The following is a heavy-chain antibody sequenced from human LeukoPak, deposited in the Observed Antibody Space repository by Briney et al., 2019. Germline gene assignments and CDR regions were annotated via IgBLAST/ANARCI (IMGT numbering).Heavy chain of an antibody. CDR1: GGTFSSYA. V-gene: IGHV1-69*05. CDR3: ARGGGSGSYGFDY. CDR2: IIPIFGTA. J-gene: IGHJ4*02. D-gene: IGHD3-10*01. Sequence: SVKVSCXASGGTFSSYAISWVRQAPGQGLEWMGRIIPIFGTANYAQKFQGRVTITTDESTSTAYMELSSLRSEDTAVYYCARGGGSGSYGFDYWGQGTLVTVSS.